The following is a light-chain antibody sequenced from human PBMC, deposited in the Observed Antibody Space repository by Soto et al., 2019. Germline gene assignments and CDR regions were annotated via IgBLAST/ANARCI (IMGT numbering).Light chain of an antibody. CDR1: SGHSNYA. Sequence: QLVLTQSPSASASLGASVKLTCTLSSGHSNYAIAWHQQQPEKGPRYLMKLNSDGSHSKGDGIPGRFSGSSAGAARYLTIARLAAEDEDDYYWQTWGTGLYVVFGGGTKLTVL. V-gene: IGLV4-69*01. J-gene: IGLJ2*01. CDR2: LNSDGSH. CDR3: QTWGTGLYVV.